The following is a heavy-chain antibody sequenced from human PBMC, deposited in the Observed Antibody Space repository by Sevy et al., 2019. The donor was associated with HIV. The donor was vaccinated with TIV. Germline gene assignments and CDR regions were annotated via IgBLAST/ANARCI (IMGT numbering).Heavy chain of an antibody. CDR1: GFTVSSTY. V-gene: IGHV3-53*01. J-gene: IGHJ6*02. Sequence: GGSLRLSCAASGFTVSSTYMSWVRQAPGKGLEWVSIIYSGGSTYHADSVKGRFTISRDNSKNTVSLQMTSLRAEDTAVYYCARVGSSGWFYYYGMDVWGQGTTLTVSS. D-gene: IGHD6-19*01. CDR2: IYSGGST. CDR3: ARVGSSGWFYYYGMDV.